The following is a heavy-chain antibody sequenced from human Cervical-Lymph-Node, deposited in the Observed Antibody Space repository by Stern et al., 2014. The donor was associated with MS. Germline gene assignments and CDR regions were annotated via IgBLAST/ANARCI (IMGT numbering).Heavy chain of an antibody. CDR1: GGTVSSHT. D-gene: IGHD3-10*02. V-gene: IGHV1-69*06. CDR3: AREVTMVGFDP. Sequence: VQLVESGAEVKKPGSSVKVSCKGSGGTVSSHTISWVRQAPGQGLEWMGGIIPIFGTPNYALKFQGRVTITADKSTSTAYLELNSLRSDDSAVYYCAREVTMVGFDPWGQGTLVTVSS. J-gene: IGHJ5*02. CDR2: IIPIFGTP.